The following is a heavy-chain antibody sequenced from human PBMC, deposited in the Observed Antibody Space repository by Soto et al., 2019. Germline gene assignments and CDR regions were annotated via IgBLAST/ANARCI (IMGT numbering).Heavy chain of an antibody. V-gene: IGHV3-21*01. D-gene: IGHD5-18*01. CDR3: ARDPLTPDTAMLTELDY. J-gene: IGHJ4*02. Sequence: VQLVESGGGLVKPGGFLRLSCAASGFTFTTYAMNWVRQAPGKGLEWVAAITRSSNYIYYADSVKGRFTISRDNAKNSLYLQMNSLRVEDTAVYYCARDPLTPDTAMLTELDYWGQGTLVTVSS. CDR1: GFTFTTYA. CDR2: ITRSSNYI.